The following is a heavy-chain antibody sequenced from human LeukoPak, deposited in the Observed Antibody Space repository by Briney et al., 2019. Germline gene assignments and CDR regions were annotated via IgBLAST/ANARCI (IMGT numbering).Heavy chain of an antibody. V-gene: IGHV3-21*01. CDR3: ARGIVVVTAISTRRRGIWFDP. Sequence: GGTLRLSCAASGFTFSSYSMNWVRQAPGQGLEWVSSISSSSSYIYYADSVRGGFTISRDNAKNTLYLQMNSLRAEDTAVYYCARGIVVVTAISTRRRGIWFDPWGQGTLVTVSS. D-gene: IGHD2-21*02. CDR2: ISSSSSYI. J-gene: IGHJ5*02. CDR1: GFTFSSYS.